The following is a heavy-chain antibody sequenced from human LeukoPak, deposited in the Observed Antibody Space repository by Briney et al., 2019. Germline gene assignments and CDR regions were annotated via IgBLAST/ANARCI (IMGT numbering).Heavy chain of an antibody. V-gene: IGHV4-39*01. D-gene: IGHD5-24*01. CDR2: IYYSGST. CDR1: GGSISSSSYY. J-gene: IGHJ5*02. CDR3: ARLEGAQEVATIDP. Sequence: SETLSLTCTVSGGSISSSSYYWGWIRQPPGKGLEWIGSIYYSGSTYYNPSLKTRATISIDTSQNHFSLKLNFVTATDTAVYYCARLEGAQEVATIDPWGQGILVTVSS.